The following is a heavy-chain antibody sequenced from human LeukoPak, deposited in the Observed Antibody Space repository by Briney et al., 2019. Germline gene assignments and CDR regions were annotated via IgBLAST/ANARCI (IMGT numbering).Heavy chain of an antibody. D-gene: IGHD3-22*01. CDR3: ARATYYYDSIDY. V-gene: IGHV4-59*01. J-gene: IGHJ4*02. CDR1: GGSISSYY. CDR2: MYYSGST. Sequence: PSETLSLTCTVSGGSISSYYWSWIRQPPGKGLEWIGYMYYSGSTNCNPSLKSRVTISVDTSKNQFSLKLSSVTAADTAVYYCARATYYYDSIDYWGQGTLVTVSS.